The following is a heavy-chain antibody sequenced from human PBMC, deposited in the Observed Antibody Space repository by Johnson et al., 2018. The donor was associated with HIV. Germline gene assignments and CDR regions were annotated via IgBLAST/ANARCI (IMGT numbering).Heavy chain of an antibody. CDR3: ARVLTRREYYYDSSGYRWEAFDI. D-gene: IGHD3-22*01. J-gene: IGHJ3*02. Sequence: VQLVESGGGLVQPGGSLRLSCAASGFSFSSHWMVWVRQAPGKGLACVSRISRDGSRTTYADSVKGRVTIPIDTSKNTLYRQMNSLRAEGTAVYYCARVLTRREYYYDSSGYRWEAFDIWGQGTMVTVSS. V-gene: IGHV3-74*01. CDR1: GFSFSSHW. CDR2: ISRDGSRT.